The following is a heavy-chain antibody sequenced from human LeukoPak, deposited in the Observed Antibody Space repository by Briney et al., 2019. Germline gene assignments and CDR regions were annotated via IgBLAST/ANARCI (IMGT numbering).Heavy chain of an antibody. D-gene: IGHD6-19*01. Sequence: SETLSLTCTVSGGSISSSSYYWGWIRQPPGKGLEWIGSIYYSGSTYYNPSLKSRVTISVDKSKNQFSLKLSSVTAADTAVYYCANGGSGQYYFDYWGQGTLVTVSS. J-gene: IGHJ4*02. CDR1: GGSISSSSYY. V-gene: IGHV4-39*07. CDR3: ANGGSGQYYFDY. CDR2: IYYSGST.